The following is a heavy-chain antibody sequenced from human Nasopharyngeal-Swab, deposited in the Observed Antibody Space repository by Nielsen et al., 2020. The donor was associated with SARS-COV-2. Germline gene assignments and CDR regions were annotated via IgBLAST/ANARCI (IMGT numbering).Heavy chain of an antibody. D-gene: IGHD3-3*01. J-gene: IGHJ6*03. CDR1: GYSFTSYW. CDR3: ARQIRFLEWLPYYYYYMDV. Sequence: GESLKISCKGSGYSFTSYWISWVRQMPGKGLEWMGRIDPSDSYTNYSPSFQGHATISADKSISTAYLQWSSLKASDTAMYYCARQIRFLEWLPYYYYYMDVWGKGTTVTVSS. V-gene: IGHV5-10-1*01. CDR2: IDPSDSYT.